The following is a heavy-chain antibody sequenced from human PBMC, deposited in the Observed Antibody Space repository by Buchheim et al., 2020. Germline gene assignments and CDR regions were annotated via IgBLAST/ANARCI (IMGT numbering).Heavy chain of an antibody. CDR3: ARGFGGIAPD. J-gene: IGHJ4*02. CDR1: EGTFGSDA. Sequence: QVHLVQSGADVKKVGSSVKVACKASEGTFGSDAISWVRQAPGQGLEWLGRTMPLAGITNYAQKFQGRVTLTADKSTSTAYMELTNLRSDDSGTYYCARGFGGIAPDWGQGTL. CDR2: TMPLAGIT. D-gene: IGHD2-15*01. V-gene: IGHV1-69*04.